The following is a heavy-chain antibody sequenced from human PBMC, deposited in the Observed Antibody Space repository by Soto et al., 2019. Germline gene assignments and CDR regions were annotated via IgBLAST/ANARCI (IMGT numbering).Heavy chain of an antibody. D-gene: IGHD2-15*01. CDR2: ISSSSSYI. V-gene: IGHV3-21*01. Sequence: GGSLRLSCAASGFTFSSYSMNWVRQAPGKGLEKVSSISSSSSYIYYADSVKGRFTISRDNAKNSLYLQMNSLRAEDTAVYYCARDGVVVAAPTPYYYYGMDVWGQGTTVTVSS. J-gene: IGHJ6*02. CDR3: ARDGVVVAAPTPYYYYGMDV. CDR1: GFTFSSYS.